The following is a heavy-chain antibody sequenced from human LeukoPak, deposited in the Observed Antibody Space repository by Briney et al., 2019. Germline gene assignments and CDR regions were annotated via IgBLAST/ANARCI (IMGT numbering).Heavy chain of an antibody. V-gene: IGHV3-30*02. Sequence: GGSLRLSCAASGFTFSSYGMHWVRQAPGKGLEWVAFIRYDGSNKYYADSVKGRFTISRDNSKNTLYLQMNSLRAEDTAVYYCARGLSLAEEYSSSCPLKDWGQGTLVTVSS. CDR2: IRYDGSNK. D-gene: IGHD6-13*01. CDR1: GFTFSSYG. J-gene: IGHJ4*02. CDR3: ARGLSLAEEYSSSCPLKD.